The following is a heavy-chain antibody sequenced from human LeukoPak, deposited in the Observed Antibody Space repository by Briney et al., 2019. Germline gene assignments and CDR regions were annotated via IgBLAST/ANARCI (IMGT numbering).Heavy chain of an antibody. CDR2: IYSGGST. D-gene: IGHD4-17*01. Sequence: GGSLRLSCAASGFTVSSNYMSWVRQAPGKGLEWVSVIYSGGSTYYADSVKGRFTISRDSSKNTLYLRMNSMRAEDTAVYYCARTTVTTEDAFDIWGQGTMVTVSS. V-gene: IGHV3-53*01. CDR1: GFTVSSNY. CDR3: ARTTVTTEDAFDI. J-gene: IGHJ3*02.